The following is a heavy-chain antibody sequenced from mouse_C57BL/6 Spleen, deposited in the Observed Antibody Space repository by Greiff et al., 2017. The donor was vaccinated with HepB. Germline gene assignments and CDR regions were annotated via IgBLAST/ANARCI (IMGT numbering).Heavy chain of an antibody. CDR2: IDPSDSET. V-gene: IGHV1-52*01. J-gene: IGHJ4*01. CDR3: ARGGYDDYHYYAMDY. D-gene: IGHD2-4*01. CDR1: GYTFTSYW. Sequence: QVQLQQPGAELVRPGSSVKLSCKASGYTFTSYWMHWVKQRPIQGLEWIGNIDPSDSETHYNQKFKDKATLTVDKSSSTAYMQLSSLTSEDSAVYYCARGGYDDYHYYAMDYWGQGTSVTVSS.